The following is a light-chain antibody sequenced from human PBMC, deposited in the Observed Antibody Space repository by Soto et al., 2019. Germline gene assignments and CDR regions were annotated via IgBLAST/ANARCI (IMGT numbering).Light chain of an antibody. V-gene: IGKV1-5*03. Sequence: DIQMTQSPSSLSASVGHRVTISCRASQTISTYLHWYQHKPGKAPKLLIYKASSLESGVPSRFSGSGSGTESTLTISSLQPDDFATYYCQQYKSWTFGQGTKVDIK. CDR2: KAS. J-gene: IGKJ1*01. CDR3: QQYKSWT. CDR1: QTISTY.